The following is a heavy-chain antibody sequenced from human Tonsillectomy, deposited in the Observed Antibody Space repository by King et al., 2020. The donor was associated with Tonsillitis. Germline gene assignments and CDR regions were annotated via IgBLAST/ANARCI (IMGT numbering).Heavy chain of an antibody. D-gene: IGHD3-22*01. CDR1: GFSLSTLGVG. J-gene: IGHJ4*02. CDR3: THRQYYDSSDYPFGAFDY. V-gene: IGHV2-5*02. Sequence: LKESGPTLVKPTQTLTLTCTFSGFSLSTLGVGVGWIRQPPGKALEWLALVYWDDDKRYSPSLRSRPTTTKDSSKNQVVLTMTNVDPVDTATYFCTHRQYYDSSDYPFGAFDYWGRGTLVTVSS. CDR2: VYWDDDK.